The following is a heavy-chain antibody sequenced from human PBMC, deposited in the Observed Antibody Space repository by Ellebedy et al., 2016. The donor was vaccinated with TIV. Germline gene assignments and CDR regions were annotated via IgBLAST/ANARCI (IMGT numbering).Heavy chain of an antibody. CDR2: IIQDGTVP. D-gene: IGHD6-19*01. CDR3: AGGTGWIFDL. J-gene: IGHJ2*01. V-gene: IGHV3-7*03. Sequence: GESLKISCAASGITFSQYWMNWVRQAPGKGLEWLANIIQDGTVPDYLDSLKGRFSISRDNAKNLLFLQMHSLRDDDTAMYYCAGGTGWIFDLWGRGTLVTVSS. CDR1: GITFSQYW.